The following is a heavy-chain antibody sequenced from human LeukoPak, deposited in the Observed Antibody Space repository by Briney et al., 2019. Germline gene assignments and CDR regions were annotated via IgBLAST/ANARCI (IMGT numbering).Heavy chain of an antibody. CDR3: ASSITRMPTK. J-gene: IGHJ4*02. CDR2: IYYSGST. CDR1: GGSISSGDYY. D-gene: IGHD1-26*01. Sequence: SETLSLTCTVSGGSISSGDYYWSWIRQPPGTGLEWIGYIYYSGSTYYNPSLKSRVTISVDTSKNQFSLKLSSVTAADTAVYYCASSITRMPTKWGQGTLVTVSS. V-gene: IGHV4-30-4*01.